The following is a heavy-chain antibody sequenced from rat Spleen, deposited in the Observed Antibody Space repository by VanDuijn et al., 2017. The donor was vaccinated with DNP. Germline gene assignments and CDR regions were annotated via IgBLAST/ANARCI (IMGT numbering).Heavy chain of an antibody. Sequence: QVQLKESGPGLVQPSQTLSLTCTVSGFSLTSNSVHWVRQPPGKGLEWIAAISSGGSTYYNSALKSRLSISRDTSKSQVFLRMNSLQSEDTATYYCARDWDGYNIDYWGQGVMVTVSS. CDR1: GFSLTSNS. CDR3: ARDWDGYNIDY. V-gene: IGHV2-6*01. D-gene: IGHD4-1*01. J-gene: IGHJ2*01. CDR2: ISSGGST.